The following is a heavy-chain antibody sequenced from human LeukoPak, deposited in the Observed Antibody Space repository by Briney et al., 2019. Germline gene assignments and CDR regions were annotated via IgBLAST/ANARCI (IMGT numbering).Heavy chain of an antibody. J-gene: IGHJ5*02. V-gene: IGHV4-34*01. CDR2: ISHRGST. D-gene: IGHD4-17*01. Sequence: SETLSLTRAVYGESFNGYYWSWIRQPPGKGLEWIGEISHRGSTNYNPSLKSRVTIPIDTSKNQFSLKLSSVTAADTAVYYCARGEYGNQRSNNWFDPWGQGTLVTVSS. CDR3: ARGEYGNQRSNNWFDP. CDR1: GESFNGYY.